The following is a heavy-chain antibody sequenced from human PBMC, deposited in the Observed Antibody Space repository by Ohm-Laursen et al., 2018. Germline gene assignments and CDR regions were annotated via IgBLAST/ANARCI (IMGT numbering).Heavy chain of an antibody. CDR3: AKVGPASTGCYHSMDV. V-gene: IGHV3-23*01. J-gene: IGHJ6*02. CDR2: ISGTDGST. D-gene: IGHD2-2*01. Sequence: SLRLSCTASGFTFSSYNKHWVRQATGKGLEWVSCISGTDGSTYYAGSVKGRFTISRDNSKATLFLQMISLRAEDTAVYYCAKVGPASTGCYHSMDVWGQGTTVTVSS. CDR1: GFTFSSYN.